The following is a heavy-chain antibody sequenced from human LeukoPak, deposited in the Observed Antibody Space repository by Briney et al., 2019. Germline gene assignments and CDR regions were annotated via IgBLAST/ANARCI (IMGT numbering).Heavy chain of an antibody. CDR1: GYTFTSYA. CDR3: ARKAYGEQLLVFDY. V-gene: IGHV1-3*03. CDR2: INAGNGNT. D-gene: IGHD6-19*01. J-gene: IGHJ4*02. Sequence: ASVKVSCKASGYTFTSYAMHWVRQAPGQRLEWMGWINAGNGNTKYSQEFQGRVTITRDTSASTAYMELSSLRSEDMAVYYCARKAYGEQLLVFDYWGQGTLVTVSS.